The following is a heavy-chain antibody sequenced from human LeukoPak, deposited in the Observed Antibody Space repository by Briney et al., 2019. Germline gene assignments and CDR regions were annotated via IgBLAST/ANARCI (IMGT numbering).Heavy chain of an antibody. V-gene: IGHV5-51*01. D-gene: IGHD2-21*02. Sequence: GESLQISCKGSGYSFTSYWIGWVRPLPGKGLEWMGIIYPGDSDTRYSPSFQGQVTISADKSISTAYLQWSSLKASDTAMYYCARRGWDGGDADAFDIWGQGTMVTVSS. J-gene: IGHJ3*02. CDR2: IYPGDSDT. CDR1: GYSFTSYW. CDR3: ARRGWDGGDADAFDI.